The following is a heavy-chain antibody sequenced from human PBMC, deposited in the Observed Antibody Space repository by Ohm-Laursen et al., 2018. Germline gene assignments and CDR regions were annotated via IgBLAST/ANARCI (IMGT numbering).Heavy chain of an antibody. Sequence: SDTLSLTCTVSGGSISSYYWSWIRQPPGKGLEWIGYIYYSGSTNYNPSLKSRVTISVDTSKNQFSLKLSSVTAADTAVYYCARVSYYDSSGYVGYYYYGMDVWGQGTTVTVSS. CDR1: GGSISSYY. V-gene: IGHV4-59*07. J-gene: IGHJ6*02. D-gene: IGHD3-22*01. CDR3: ARVSYYDSSGYVGYYYYGMDV. CDR2: IYYSGST.